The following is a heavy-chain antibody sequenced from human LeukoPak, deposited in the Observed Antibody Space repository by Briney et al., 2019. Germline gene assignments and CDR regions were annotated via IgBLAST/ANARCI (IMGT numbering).Heavy chain of an antibody. CDR3: ATLPSGWPGEPPAIDI. D-gene: IGHD6-19*01. CDR2: INTNTGNP. CDR1: GYSFTSYA. Sequence: ASVKVSCKASGYSFTSYAMNWVRQAPGQGLEWMGWINTNTGNPTYAQGFTGRFVFSLDTSVSTAFLQINSLKAEDTAVYYCATLPSGWPGEPPAIDIWGQGTMVTVSS. V-gene: IGHV7-4-1*02. J-gene: IGHJ3*02.